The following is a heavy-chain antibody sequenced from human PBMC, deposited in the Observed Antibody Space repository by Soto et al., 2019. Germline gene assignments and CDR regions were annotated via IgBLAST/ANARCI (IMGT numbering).Heavy chain of an antibody. CDR3: ARGITGTTFDY. CDR1: GFTFSNAW. J-gene: IGHJ4*02. D-gene: IGHD1-20*01. V-gene: IGHV3-15*01. CDR2: IKSKTDGGTT. Sequence: EVQLVESGGGLVKPGGSLRLSCAASGFTFSNAWMSWVRQAPGKGLEWVGRIKSKTDGGTTDYAAPVKGRFTISRDDSKNTLYLQMNSLRAEDTAVYYCARGITGTTFDYWGQGTLVTVSS.